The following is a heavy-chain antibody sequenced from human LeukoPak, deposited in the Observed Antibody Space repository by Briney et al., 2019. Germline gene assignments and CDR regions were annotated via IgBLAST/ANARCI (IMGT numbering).Heavy chain of an antibody. CDR2: LYSDGRA. CDR1: GFTVSSNY. Sequence: PGGYRRLSSAQSGFTVSSNYMTWVRQAPGKGLEWVSVLYSDGRAFYADSVKGRFTISRDNAKNSLYLQMNSLRDEDTAVYYCARDFRFASDYWGQGTLVTVSS. J-gene: IGHJ4*02. V-gene: IGHV3-66*01. CDR3: ARDFRFASDY. D-gene: IGHD3-3*01.